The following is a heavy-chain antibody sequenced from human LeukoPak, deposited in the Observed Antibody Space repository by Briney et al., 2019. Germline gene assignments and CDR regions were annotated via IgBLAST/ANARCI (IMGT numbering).Heavy chain of an antibody. CDR3: ARAGVEYYDFWSGRYGMDV. CDR1: GGSISSYY. J-gene: IGHJ6*02. D-gene: IGHD3-3*01. V-gene: IGHV4-4*07. CDR2: TYTSGST. Sequence: SETLSLTCTVSGGSISSYYWSWIRQPAGKGLEWIGRTYTSGSTNYNPSLKSRVTMSVDTSKNQFSLKLSSVTAADTAVYYCARAGVEYYDFWSGRYGMDVWGQGTTVTVSS.